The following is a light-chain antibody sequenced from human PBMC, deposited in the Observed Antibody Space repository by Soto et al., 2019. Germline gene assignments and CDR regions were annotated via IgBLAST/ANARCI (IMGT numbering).Light chain of an antibody. CDR3: SAYTTTSTLI. Sequence: QSVLTQPASVSGSPGQSVTISCTGTSSDVGGYDYVSWYQQHPGTAPKLMLYEVNNRPSGVSNRFSGSKSGNTASLIISGLQTEDYAAYYCSAYTTTSTLIFGTGTKVTV. V-gene: IGLV2-14*01. J-gene: IGLJ1*01. CDR1: SSDVGGYDY. CDR2: EVN.